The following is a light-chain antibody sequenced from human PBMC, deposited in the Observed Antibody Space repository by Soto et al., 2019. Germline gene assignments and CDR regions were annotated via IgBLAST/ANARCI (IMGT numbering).Light chain of an antibody. CDR1: QSVSGN. V-gene: IGKV3D-15*01. CDR2: GAS. Sequence: EIVMTQSPATLSVSPGERATLSCRASQSVSGNLAWYQQKPGQAPSLLIYGASTRATGIPARFSGSGSGTEFTLTISSLQPEDFAVYYCQQYNNWPALTFGGGTKVEVK. J-gene: IGKJ4*01. CDR3: QQYNNWPALT.